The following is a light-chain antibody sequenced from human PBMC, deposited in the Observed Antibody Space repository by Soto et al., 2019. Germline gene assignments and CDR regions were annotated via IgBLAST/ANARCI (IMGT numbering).Light chain of an antibody. Sequence: EIVMTQSPATLSMSPGDRATLSCRASHSVDSRLAWYQQKPGQSPRLLIYDASTRATGLPARFSGSGSGTEFTITISSLQSEDFAVYYCQHYTNWPLTFGGGTKVEIK. CDR2: DAS. CDR1: HSVDSR. V-gene: IGKV3-15*01. J-gene: IGKJ4*01. CDR3: QHYTNWPLT.